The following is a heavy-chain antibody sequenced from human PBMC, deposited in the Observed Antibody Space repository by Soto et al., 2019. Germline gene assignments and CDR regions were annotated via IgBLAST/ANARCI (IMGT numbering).Heavy chain of an antibody. CDR3: AQSRRDGPSFFDY. D-gene: IGHD2-8*01. J-gene: IGHJ4*02. Sequence: VGSLRLSCAASGFTFSNSALSWVRQAPGKGLEWVSAISGSGGSTYYTDSVKGRFTISRDNSKNTLYLQMDSLRVDGTAVYYCAQSRRDGPSFFDYWGQGTQVTVSS. V-gene: IGHV3-23*01. CDR1: GFTFSNSA. CDR2: ISGSGGST.